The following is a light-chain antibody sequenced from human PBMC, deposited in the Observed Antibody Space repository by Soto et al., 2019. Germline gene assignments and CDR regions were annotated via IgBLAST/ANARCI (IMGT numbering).Light chain of an antibody. J-gene: IGKJ1*01. CDR1: LSLPSRS. Sequence: LTQSPGTVSLYPGDRATLSCRASLSLPSRSLAWYQQRPGQAPRVLISAASTRAADIPDRFSGSGSGTDFTLTINRLEPEDFAVYYCQQYDYSPRTFGQGTNVDI. CDR2: AAS. V-gene: IGKV3-20*01. CDR3: QQYDYSPRT.